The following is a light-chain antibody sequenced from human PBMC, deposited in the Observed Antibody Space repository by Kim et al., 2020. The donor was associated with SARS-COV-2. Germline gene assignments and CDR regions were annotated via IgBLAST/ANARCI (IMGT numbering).Light chain of an antibody. CDR3: TSHV. CDR2: EVN. J-gene: IGLJ2*01. Sequence: QSALTQPPSASGSPGQSVTISCTGTSRDIGTYNFVSWYQQHPGEAPKLMIYEVNKRPSGVPDRFSGSKSGNTASLTVSGLQAEDEADYYCTSHVFG. V-gene: IGLV2-8*01. CDR1: SRDIGTYNF.